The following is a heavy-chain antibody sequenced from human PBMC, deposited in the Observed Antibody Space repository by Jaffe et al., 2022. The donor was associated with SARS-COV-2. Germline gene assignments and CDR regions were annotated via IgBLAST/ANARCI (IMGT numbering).Heavy chain of an antibody. J-gene: IGHJ4*02. CDR2: ISWNSGSI. CDR1: GFTFDDYA. V-gene: IGHV3-9*01. CDR3: AKDANYYDSSGLPDY. Sequence: EVQLVESGGGLVQPGRSLRLSCAASGFTFDDYAMHWVRQAPGKGLEWVSGISWNSGSIGYADSVKGRFTISRDNAKNSLYLQMNSLRAEDTALYYCAKDANYYDSSGLPDYWGQGTLVTVSS. D-gene: IGHD3-22*01.